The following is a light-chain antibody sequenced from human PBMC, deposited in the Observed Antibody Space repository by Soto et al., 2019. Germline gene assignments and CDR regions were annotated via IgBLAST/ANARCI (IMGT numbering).Light chain of an antibody. V-gene: IGLV2-23*01. CDR2: EGS. CDR1: SSDVGSYNL. Sequence: QSALTQPASVSGSPGQSITISCTGTSSDVGSYNLVSWYQQHPGKAPKLMIYEGSKRPSGGSNPFSGSKSGNTASLTISGLQAADGADSYCCSYAGSSPVVFGGGTQLTVL. CDR3: CSYAGSSPVV. J-gene: IGLJ2*01.